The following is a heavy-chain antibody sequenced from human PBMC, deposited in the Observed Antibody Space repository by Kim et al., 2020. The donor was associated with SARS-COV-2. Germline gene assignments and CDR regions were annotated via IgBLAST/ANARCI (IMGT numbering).Heavy chain of an antibody. CDR3: AKAPTDYYGSGNLAFDY. J-gene: IGHJ4*02. D-gene: IGHD3-10*01. Sequence: VQGRFTISRDNSKNRLSLQRDSLTAEDTAIYYCAKAPTDYYGSGNLAFDYWGQGTLVTVSS. V-gene: IGHV3-23*01.